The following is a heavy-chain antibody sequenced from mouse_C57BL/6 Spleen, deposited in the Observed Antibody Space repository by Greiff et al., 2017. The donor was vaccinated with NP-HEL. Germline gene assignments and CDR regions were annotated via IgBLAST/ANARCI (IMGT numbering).Heavy chain of an antibody. Sequence: QVQLQQPGAELVKPGASVKMSCKSSGYTFTSYWITWVKQRPGQGLEWIGDIYPGSGSTNYNEKFKSKATLTVDTSSSTAYMHLSSLTSEDSAVYYCARWDTDAMDYWGQGTSVTVSS. V-gene: IGHV1-55*01. CDR1: GYTFTSYW. CDR3: ARWDTDAMDY. CDR2: IYPGSGST. D-gene: IGHD4-1*01. J-gene: IGHJ4*01.